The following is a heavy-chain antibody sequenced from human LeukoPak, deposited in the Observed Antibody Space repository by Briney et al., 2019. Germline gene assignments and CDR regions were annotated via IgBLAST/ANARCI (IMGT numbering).Heavy chain of an antibody. D-gene: IGHD3-9*01. CDR1: SFTFSSYG. Sequence: PGGSLRLSCVACSFTFSSYGMSWVRQAPGKGLEWVSVISGGGGATYYADSVKGRFTISRDNSKNTVYLQMNSLRAEDTAVYYCAKRAILTGYYGIGYYFDYWGQGTLVTVSS. J-gene: IGHJ4*02. CDR2: ISGGGGAT. V-gene: IGHV3-23*01. CDR3: AKRAILTGYYGIGYYFDY.